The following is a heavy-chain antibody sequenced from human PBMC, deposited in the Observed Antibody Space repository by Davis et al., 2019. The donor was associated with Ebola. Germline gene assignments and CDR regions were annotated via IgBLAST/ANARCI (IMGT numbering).Heavy chain of an antibody. CDR2: ISSSSSYI. Sequence: GESLKISCAASGFTFSSYSMNWVRQAPGKGLEWVSSISSSSSYIYYADSVKGRFTISRDNAKNSLYLQMSSLRAEDTAVYYCARDSNDFWSGYYQYYFDYWGQGTLVTVSS. J-gene: IGHJ4*02. D-gene: IGHD3-3*01. CDR1: GFTFSSYS. CDR3: ARDSNDFWSGYYQYYFDY. V-gene: IGHV3-21*01.